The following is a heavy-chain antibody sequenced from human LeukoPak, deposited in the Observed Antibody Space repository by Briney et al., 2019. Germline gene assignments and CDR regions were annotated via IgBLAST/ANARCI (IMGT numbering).Heavy chain of an antibody. CDR3: ARDLTYYDFWSRIEYYYMDV. Sequence: SETLSLTCTVSGGSISSGSYYWSWIRQPAGKGPEWIGRIYTSGSTNYNPSLKSRVTISVDTSKNQFSLKLSSVTAADTAVYYCARDLTYYDFWSRIEYYYMDVWGKGTTVTVSS. J-gene: IGHJ6*03. CDR2: IYTSGST. CDR1: GGSISSGSYY. V-gene: IGHV4-61*02. D-gene: IGHD3-3*01.